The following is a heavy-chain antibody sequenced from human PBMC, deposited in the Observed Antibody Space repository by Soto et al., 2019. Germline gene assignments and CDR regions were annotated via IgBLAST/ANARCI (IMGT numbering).Heavy chain of an antibody. CDR3: ARDLLFYDYVWGSYQIGAFDI. D-gene: IGHD3-16*02. Sequence: EVQLVESGGGLVQPGGSLRLSCAASGFTFSSYSMNWVRQAPGKGLEWVSYSSSSSSTIYYADSVKGRFTISRDKAKNSMYLQMNSLRAEDTAVYYCARDLLFYDYVWGSYQIGAFDIWGQGTMVTVSS. CDR2: SSSSSSTI. CDR1: GFTFSSYS. J-gene: IGHJ3*02. V-gene: IGHV3-48*01.